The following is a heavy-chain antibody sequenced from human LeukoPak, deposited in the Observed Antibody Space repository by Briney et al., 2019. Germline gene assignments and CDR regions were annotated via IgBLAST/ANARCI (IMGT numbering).Heavy chain of an antibody. V-gene: IGHV1-18*01. CDR2: ISAYNGNT. CDR3: ARGRGGEIDY. CDR1: GYTFTSYG. D-gene: IGHD2-21*01. Sequence: ASVKVSCKASGYTFTSYGISWVRQAPGQGLEWMGWISAYNGNTNYAQKLQGRVTITADESTSTAYMELSSLRSEDTAVYYCARGRGGEIDYWGQGTLVTVSS. J-gene: IGHJ4*02.